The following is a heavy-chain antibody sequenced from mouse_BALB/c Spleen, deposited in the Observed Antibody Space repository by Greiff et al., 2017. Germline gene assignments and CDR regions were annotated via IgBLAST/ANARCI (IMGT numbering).Heavy chain of an antibody. CDR1: GFSLTGYG. Sequence: VQGVESGPGLVAPSQSLSITCTVSGFSLTGYGVNWVRQPPGKGLEWLGMIWGDGSTDYNSALKSRLSISKDNSKSQVFLKMNSLQTDDTARYYCARETGRGPFAYWGQGTLVTVSA. CDR2: IWGDGST. CDR3: ARETGRGPFAY. V-gene: IGHV2-6-7*01. D-gene: IGHD1-1*01. J-gene: IGHJ3*01.